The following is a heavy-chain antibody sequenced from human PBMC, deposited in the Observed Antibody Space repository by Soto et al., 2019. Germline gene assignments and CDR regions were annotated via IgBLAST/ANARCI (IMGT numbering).Heavy chain of an antibody. J-gene: IGHJ4*02. CDR2: INPSGGST. CDR3: ASGYYYDSNAYPIPIPAGVFDY. CDR1: GYTVPSSY. D-gene: IGHD3-22*01. V-gene: IGHV1-46*01. Sequence: ASVKVSCRASGYTVPSSYMHWVRQAPGQGLEWMGIINPSGGSTSYAQKFQGRVTMTRDTSTSTVYMELSSLRSEDTAVYYCASGYYYDSNAYPIPIPAGVFDYWGQGTLVTVSS.